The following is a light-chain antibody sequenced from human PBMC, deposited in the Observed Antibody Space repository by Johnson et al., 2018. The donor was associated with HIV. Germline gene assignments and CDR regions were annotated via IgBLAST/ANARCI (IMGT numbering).Light chain of an antibody. Sequence: QSVLTQPPSVSAAPGQKVTISCSGSSSNIGNHYVSWYQQLPGTAPKLLIYDDNKRPSGIPHRFSGSKSGTSTTLGITGLQTGDEAAYYCRTLDSSLKSYVVGTGTKVSFL. J-gene: IGLJ1*01. V-gene: IGLV1-51*01. CDR3: RTLDSSLKSYV. CDR1: SSNIGNHY. CDR2: DDN.